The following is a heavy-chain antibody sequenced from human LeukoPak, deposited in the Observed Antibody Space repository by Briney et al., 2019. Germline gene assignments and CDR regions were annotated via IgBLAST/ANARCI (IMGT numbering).Heavy chain of an antibody. CDR2: IKPNTGVA. D-gene: IGHD3-22*01. V-gene: IGHV1-2*06. CDR1: GYSFTGYY. CDR3: ARMGYYDSSGYLYYFDY. Sequence: GASVKVSCRASGYSFTGYYIHWVRQAPGQGLQWMGRIKPNTGVANYAQKFQGRVTMTRDTSISTAYMELSRLRSDDTAVYYCARMGYYDSSGYLYYFDYWGQGTLVTVSS. J-gene: IGHJ4*02.